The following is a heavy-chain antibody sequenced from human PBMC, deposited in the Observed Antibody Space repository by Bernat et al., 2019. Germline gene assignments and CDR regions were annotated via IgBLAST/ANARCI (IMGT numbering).Heavy chain of an antibody. J-gene: IGHJ4*02. CDR1: GFTFSSTW. Sequence: EVLLVESGGGLVKPGGSLRLSCAASGFTFSSTWMHWVRQAPGKGLVWVSRISPDGSDTTYADSVKGRFTVSRDNSKNTLYLQMNSLGAGDTAVYYCARPYYTDNNLYNEAFAWWGQGTLVAVSS. V-gene: IGHV3-74*02. CDR3: ARPYYTDNNLYNEAFAW. D-gene: IGHD3-3*01. CDR2: ISPDGSDT.